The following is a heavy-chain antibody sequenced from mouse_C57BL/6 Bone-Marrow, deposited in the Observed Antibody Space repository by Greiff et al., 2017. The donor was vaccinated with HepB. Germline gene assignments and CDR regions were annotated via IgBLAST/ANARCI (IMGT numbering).Heavy chain of an antibody. CDR3: AITTVVATDY. D-gene: IGHD1-1*01. V-gene: IGHV3-6*01. CDR2: ISYDGSN. Sequence: DVQLVESGPGLVKPSQSLSLTCSVTGYSITSGYYWYWIRQLPGNKLEWMGYISYDGSNNYNPSLKNRISITRDTSKNQFFLKLNSVTTEDTATYYCAITTVVATDYWGQGTSVTVSS. CDR1: GYSITSGYY. J-gene: IGHJ4*01.